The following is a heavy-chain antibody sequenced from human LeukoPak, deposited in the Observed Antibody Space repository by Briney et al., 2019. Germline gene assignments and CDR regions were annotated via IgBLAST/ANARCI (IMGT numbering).Heavy chain of an antibody. V-gene: IGHV4-59*08. Sequence: PSETLSLTCTVSGGSISSYYWSWIRQPPGKGLEWIGYIYYSGSTNYNPSLKGRVTISVDRSKNQFSLKLSSVTAADTAVYYCARHKWELNAFDIWGQGTMVTVSS. CDR3: ARHKWELNAFDI. J-gene: IGHJ3*02. D-gene: IGHD1-26*01. CDR2: IYYSGST. CDR1: GGSISSYY.